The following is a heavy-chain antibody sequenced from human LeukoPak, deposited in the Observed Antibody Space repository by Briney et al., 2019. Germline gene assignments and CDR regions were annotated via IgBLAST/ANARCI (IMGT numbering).Heavy chain of an antibody. D-gene: IGHD6-19*01. Sequence: GGSLRLSCAASGFTFSAYAMHWVRQPTGKGRNWVSVIGTAGNTYYTDSVKGRFTISRQNAKNSLYLQMDNLRAEDTAVYYCARSKSYSSGWTDFDCWGQGTLVTVSS. CDR1: GFTFSAYA. CDR3: ARSKSYSSGWTDFDC. V-gene: IGHV3-13*01. CDR2: IGTAGNT. J-gene: IGHJ4*02.